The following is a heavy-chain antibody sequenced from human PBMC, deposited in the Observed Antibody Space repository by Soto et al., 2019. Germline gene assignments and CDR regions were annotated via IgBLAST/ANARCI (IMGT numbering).Heavy chain of an antibody. D-gene: IGHD3-22*01. CDR2: IYYSGST. Sequence: SETLSLTCTVSGGSISSGGYYWSWIRQHPGKGLEWIGYIYYSGSTYYNPSHKSRVTISVDTSKNQFSLKLSSVTAADTAVYYCARGNYYDSSGYYKYFDYWGQGTLVTVSS. V-gene: IGHV4-31*03. CDR1: GGSISSGGYY. CDR3: ARGNYYDSSGYYKYFDY. J-gene: IGHJ4*02.